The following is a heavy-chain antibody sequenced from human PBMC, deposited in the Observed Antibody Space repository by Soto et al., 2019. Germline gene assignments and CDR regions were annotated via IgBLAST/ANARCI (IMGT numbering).Heavy chain of an antibody. CDR3: ARVRPVEYSSPSLPKKYYFDS. D-gene: IGHD6-6*01. Sequence: PSETLSLTCAVYGGSFSGYYWSWIRQPPGKGLEWIGEINHSGSTNYNPSLKSRVTISVDTSKNQFSLKLSSVTAADTDVYYCARVRPVEYSSPSLPKKYYFDSWGQGTLVTVSS. V-gene: IGHV4-34*01. CDR1: GGSFSGYY. CDR2: INHSGST. J-gene: IGHJ4*02.